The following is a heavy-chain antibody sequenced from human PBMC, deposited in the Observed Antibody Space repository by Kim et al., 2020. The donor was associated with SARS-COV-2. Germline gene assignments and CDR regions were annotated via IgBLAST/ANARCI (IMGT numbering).Heavy chain of an antibody. J-gene: IGHJ6*03. CDR3: ATARELLAGGYMDV. V-gene: IGHV1-24*01. D-gene: IGHD1-26*01. Sequence: YAQKFQGRVTRTEDTSTDTAYIELSSLRSEDTAVYYCATARELLAGGYMDVWGKGTTVTVSS.